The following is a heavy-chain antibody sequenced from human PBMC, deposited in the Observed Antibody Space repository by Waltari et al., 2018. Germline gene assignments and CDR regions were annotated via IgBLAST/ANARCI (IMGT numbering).Heavy chain of an antibody. J-gene: IGHJ3*01. V-gene: IGHV4-39*01. CDR2: ISYAGTT. D-gene: IGHD5-12*01. Sequence: QLQLQESGPGPVKPSGTLSLTCSVSGGSIDTPNHYWSGIRQPPGQGLEWIGTISYAGTTYTNPSLRSRLTMSRDTSKNQLTLTLGSTTAADTAVYYCATYIGASVGTAAFDVWGQGTMVTVSS. CDR1: GGSIDTPNHY. CDR3: ATYIGASVGTAAFDV.